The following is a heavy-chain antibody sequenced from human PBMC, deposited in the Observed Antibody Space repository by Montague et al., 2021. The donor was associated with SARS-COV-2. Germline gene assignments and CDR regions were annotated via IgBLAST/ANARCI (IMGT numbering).Heavy chain of an antibody. V-gene: IGHV4-59*01. D-gene: IGHD3-22*01. Sequence: SETLSLTCTVSGGSISSYYWSWIRQPPGKGLEWIGYIYYSGSTNYNPSLKSRVTISVDTSKNQFSLKLTSVTAADTAVYYCARGRDGYYHRSALFDYWGQGSVVTVSS. J-gene: IGHJ4*02. CDR2: IYYSGST. CDR3: ARGRDGYYHRSALFDY. CDR1: GGSISSYY.